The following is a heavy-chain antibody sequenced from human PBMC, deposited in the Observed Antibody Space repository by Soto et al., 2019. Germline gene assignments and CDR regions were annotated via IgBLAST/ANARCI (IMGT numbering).Heavy chain of an antibody. J-gene: IGHJ4*02. D-gene: IGHD6-19*01. CDR1: GFTVSNNY. Sequence: EVQLVESGGDLVQPGGSLRLSCAASGFTVSNNYMSWVRQAPGKGLEWVSIIYADGSTYYTDSVKGRFTISRDNSKNTLYLQMNVLGAEDTAVYYCARDLSGSSDYWGQGTLVTVSS. CDR2: IYADGST. V-gene: IGHV3-66*01. CDR3: ARDLSGSSDY.